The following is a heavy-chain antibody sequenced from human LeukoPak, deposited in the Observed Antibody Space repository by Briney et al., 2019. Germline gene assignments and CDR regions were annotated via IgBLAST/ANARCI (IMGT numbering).Heavy chain of an antibody. Sequence: SVKVSCKASGGTFSSYAISWVRQAPGQGLEWMGGIIPIFGTANYAQKFQGRATITADESTSTAYMELSSLRSEDTAVYYCAGGPYYYDSSGYYYDYWGQGTLVTVSS. CDR2: IIPIFGTA. V-gene: IGHV1-69*13. CDR3: AGGPYYYDSSGYYYDY. D-gene: IGHD3-22*01. J-gene: IGHJ4*02. CDR1: GGTFSSYA.